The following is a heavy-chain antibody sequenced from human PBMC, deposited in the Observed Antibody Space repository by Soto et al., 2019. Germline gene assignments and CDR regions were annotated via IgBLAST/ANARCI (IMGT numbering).Heavy chain of an antibody. CDR3: ARDDPELPYYYYGMDV. D-gene: IGHD1-26*01. Sequence: PGGSLRLSCVASGFTFSSYGMHWVRQAPGKGLEWVAVIWYDGSNKYYADSVKGRFTISRDNSKNTLYLQMNSLRAEDTAVYYCARDDPELPYYYYGMDVWGQGTTVTVSS. CDR1: GFTFSSYG. J-gene: IGHJ6*02. V-gene: IGHV3-33*08. CDR2: IWYDGSNK.